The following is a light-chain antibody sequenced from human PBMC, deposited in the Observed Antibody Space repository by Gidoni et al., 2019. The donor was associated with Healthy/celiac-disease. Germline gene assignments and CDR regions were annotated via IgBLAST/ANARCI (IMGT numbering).Light chain of an antibody. V-gene: IGKV3-11*01. Sequence: EIVLTQSTATLSLSPGERATLSCRASQSVSSYLAWYQQKPGQAPRLLIYDASNRATSIPARFSGSGSGTDFTLTISSLEPEDFAVYYCQQRSNWPLLTFGGGTKVEIK. J-gene: IGKJ4*01. CDR1: QSVSSY. CDR3: QQRSNWPLLT. CDR2: DAS.